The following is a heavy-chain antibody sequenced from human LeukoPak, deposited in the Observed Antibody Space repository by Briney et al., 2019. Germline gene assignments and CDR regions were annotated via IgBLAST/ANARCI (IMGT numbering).Heavy chain of an antibody. J-gene: IGHJ4*02. D-gene: IGHD1-7*01. CDR2: MNPNSGNT. CDR3: ARGYLYNWNYGDVGEFDY. Sequence: ASVKVSCKASGYTFTSYDINWVRQATGQGLEWMGWMNPNSGNTGYAQKFQGRVTMTRNTSISTAYMELSGLRSEDTAVYYCARGYLYNWNYGDVGEFDYWGQGTLVTVSS. V-gene: IGHV1-8*01. CDR1: GYTFTSYD.